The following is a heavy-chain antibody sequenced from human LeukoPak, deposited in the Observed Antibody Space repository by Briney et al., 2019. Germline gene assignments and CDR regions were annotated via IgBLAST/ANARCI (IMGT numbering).Heavy chain of an antibody. CDR3: ARYNWNYYFDY. D-gene: IGHD1-1*01. CDR2: IYYSGST. J-gene: IGHJ4*02. V-gene: IGHV4-39*01. Sequence: SETLSLTCTVSGGSISSSSYYWGWIRQPPGKGLEWIGSIYYSGSTYYNPSLKSRVTISVDTSKNQFSLKLSSVTAADTAVYYCARYNWNYYFDYWGQGTLVTVSS. CDR1: GGSISSSSYY.